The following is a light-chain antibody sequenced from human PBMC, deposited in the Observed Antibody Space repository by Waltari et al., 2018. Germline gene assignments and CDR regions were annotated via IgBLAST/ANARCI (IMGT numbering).Light chain of an antibody. CDR3: QKYNSAPPT. J-gene: IGKJ1*01. CDR1: LGISNY. V-gene: IGKV1-27*01. Sequence: DIQMTQSPSSLSASAGDSVALTCRASLGISNYLAVYQQRPGKAPRLLIYAASTLQPGVPSRFSGSGAGTDFTLSIDSLQPEDAATYYCQKYNSAPPTFGPGTKVEIK. CDR2: AAS.